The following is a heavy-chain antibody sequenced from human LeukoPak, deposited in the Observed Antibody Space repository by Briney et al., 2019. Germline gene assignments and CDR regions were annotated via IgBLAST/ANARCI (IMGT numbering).Heavy chain of an antibody. CDR3: ATDRGGSGTRDY. V-gene: IGHV1-24*01. Sequence: ASVKVSCKVSGYTLTELSMHWVRQAPGKGLEWMGGFDPEDGETIYAQKFQGRVTMTEDTFTDTAYMELSSLRSEDTAVYYCATDRGGSGTRDYWGQGTLVTVSS. CDR1: GYTLTELS. D-gene: IGHD3-10*01. J-gene: IGHJ4*02. CDR2: FDPEDGET.